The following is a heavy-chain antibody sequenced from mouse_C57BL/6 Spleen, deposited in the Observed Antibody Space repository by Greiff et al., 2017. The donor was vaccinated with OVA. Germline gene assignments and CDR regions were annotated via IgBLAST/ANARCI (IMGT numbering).Heavy chain of an antibody. CDR3: ARWYYGSSYDAMDY. CDR2: IYPGSGST. D-gene: IGHD1-1*01. CDR1: GYTFTSYW. J-gene: IGHJ4*01. Sequence: QVQLQQPGAELVKPGASVKMSCKASGYTFTSYWITWVQQRPGQGLEWIGDIYPGSGSTNYNEKFKSQATLTVDTSSSTAYMQLSSLTSEDSAVYYCARWYYGSSYDAMDYWGQGTSVTVSS. V-gene: IGHV1-55*01.